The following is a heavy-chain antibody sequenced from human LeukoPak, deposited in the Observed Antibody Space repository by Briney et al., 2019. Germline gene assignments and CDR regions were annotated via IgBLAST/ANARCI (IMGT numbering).Heavy chain of an antibody. V-gene: IGHV3-23*01. J-gene: IGHJ6*03. CDR1: GFTFSSYA. CDR2: VSGSGAGT. Sequence: GGSLRLSCAASGFTFSSYAMTWVRQAPGKGLEWVSSVSGSGAGTHYADSVKGRFTISSDNSNNTLYLQMNSLRVEDTAVYYCAKATGYYYMDVWGKGTTVTVSS. CDR3: AKATGYYYMDV.